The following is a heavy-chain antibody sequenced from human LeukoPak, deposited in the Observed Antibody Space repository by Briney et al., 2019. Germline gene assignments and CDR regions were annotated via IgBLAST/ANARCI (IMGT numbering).Heavy chain of an antibody. CDR2: ISWNSGLI. D-gene: IGHD2-2*01. V-gene: IGHV3-9*01. J-gene: IGHJ4*02. CDR3: AKDQQLQPFHY. Sequence: PGGSLRLSCAASGFSFDDHAMHWVRQVPGKGLEWVSGISWNSGLIGYAASVKGRFTISRDNSKNTLFLQMNSLRAEDTSVYYCAKDQQLQPFHYWGQGTLVTVSS. CDR1: GFSFDDHA.